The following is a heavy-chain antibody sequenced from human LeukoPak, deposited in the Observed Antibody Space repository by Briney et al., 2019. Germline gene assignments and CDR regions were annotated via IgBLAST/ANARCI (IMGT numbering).Heavy chain of an antibody. V-gene: IGHV4-39*01. CDR3: SRGSYDILTGYSTLGEY. J-gene: IGHJ4*02. CDR2: IFYSGST. CDR1: GGSISSSSYY. Sequence: PSETLSLTCTVSGGSISSSSYYWGWIRQPPGKGLEWIGNIFYSGSTYYKPSLKSRVTISVDTSKNQFSLKLSSVTAADTAVYYCSRGSYDILTGYSTLGEYWGQGTLVTVSS. D-gene: IGHD3-9*01.